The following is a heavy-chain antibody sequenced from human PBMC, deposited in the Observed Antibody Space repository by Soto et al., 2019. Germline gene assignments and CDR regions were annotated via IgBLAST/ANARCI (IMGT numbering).Heavy chain of an antibody. D-gene: IGHD5-12*01. CDR3: AKGEGYSCYEVPCDY. V-gene: IGHV3-9*01. CDR2: ISWDSGSI. J-gene: IGHJ4*02. Sequence: EVQLVEPGGGLVQPGRSLRLSCAASGFTFGDYAMHWVRQAPGKGLEWVSGISWDSGSIGYADSVKGRFTISRDNAKNSLYQQMNSLRAANTALYCCAKGEGYSCYEVPCDYWGQVTLVTVSS. CDR1: GFTFGDYA.